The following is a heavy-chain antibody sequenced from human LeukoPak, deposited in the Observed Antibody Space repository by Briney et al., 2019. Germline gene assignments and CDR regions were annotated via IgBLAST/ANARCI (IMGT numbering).Heavy chain of an antibody. CDR2: IYSGDST. CDR1: GFTVSSNY. V-gene: IGHV3-66*01. CDR3: ARVWFDAFDI. J-gene: IGHJ3*02. D-gene: IGHD3-10*01. Sequence: GGSLRLSCAASGFTVSSNYMSWVRQAPGKGLEWVSVIYSGDSTYYADSVKGRFTISRDNSKNTLYLQLNSLRAEDTAVYYCARVWFDAFDIWGQGTMVTVSS.